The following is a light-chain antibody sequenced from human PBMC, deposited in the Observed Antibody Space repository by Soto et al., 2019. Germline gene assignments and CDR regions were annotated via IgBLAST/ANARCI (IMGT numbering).Light chain of an antibody. CDR3: QQNYSSPWT. J-gene: IGKJ1*01. Sequence: DIQMTQSPSSLSASLGDTVTITCRASQSISSILNWYQQRPGKAPNLLIYTASSLQSGVPSRFSGSGSGTDFTPTISSLQPEDFAAYCHQQNYSSPWTFGQGTKVEIK. CDR1: QSISSI. CDR2: TAS. V-gene: IGKV1-39*01.